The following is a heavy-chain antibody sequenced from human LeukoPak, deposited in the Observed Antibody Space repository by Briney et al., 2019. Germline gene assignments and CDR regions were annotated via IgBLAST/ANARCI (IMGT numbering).Heavy chain of an antibody. CDR3: TREWELSPNPLDY. J-gene: IGHJ4*02. Sequence: GGSLRLSCAASGFTFSGSAMHWVRQASGKGLEWVGRTRSKGNNYATAYGASVKGRFTIPRDDSKNTAYLQMNSLQTEDTAVYYCTREWELSPNPLDYWGQGTLVTVSS. D-gene: IGHD1-26*01. CDR2: TRSKGNNYAT. CDR1: GFTFSGSA. V-gene: IGHV3-73*01.